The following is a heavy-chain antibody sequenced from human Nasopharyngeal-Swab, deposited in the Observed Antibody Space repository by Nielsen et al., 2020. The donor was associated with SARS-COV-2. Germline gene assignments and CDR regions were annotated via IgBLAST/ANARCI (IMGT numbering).Heavy chain of an antibody. J-gene: IGHJ4*02. CDR3: ARGDIFFGGEIEDIVVVPAAMGFDY. CDR1: GYTFTSYG. D-gene: IGHD2-2*01. Sequence: ASVKVSCKASGYTFTSYGISWVRQAPGQGLEWMGWISAYNGNTNYAQKLQGRVTMTTDTSTSTAYMELRSLRSDDTAVYYCARGDIFFGGEIEDIVVVPAAMGFDYWGQGTLVTVSS. CDR2: ISAYNGNT. V-gene: IGHV1-18*04.